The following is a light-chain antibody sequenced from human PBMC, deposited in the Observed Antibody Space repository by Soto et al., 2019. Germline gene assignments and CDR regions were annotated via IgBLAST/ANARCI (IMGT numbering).Light chain of an antibody. CDR3: QQNGSLPIT. CDR2: DAS. CDR1: QSITRSS. V-gene: IGKV3-20*01. Sequence: EIVLTQSPGTLSLSPGERATLSCRASQSITRSSLAWYQKTPGQAPRLLIYDASSRATGIPDRFSGSGSGTDFTLTISILEAEDFAVYYWQQNGSLPITFGQGTRLEIK. J-gene: IGKJ5*01.